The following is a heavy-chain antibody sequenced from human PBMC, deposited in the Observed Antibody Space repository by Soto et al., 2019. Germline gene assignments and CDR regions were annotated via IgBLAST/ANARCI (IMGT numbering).Heavy chain of an antibody. CDR3: AGQEVAGMDPRGWFDP. CDR1: GGSVRSSGYY. J-gene: IGHJ5*02. D-gene: IGHD5-12*01. V-gene: IGHV4-39*01. Sequence: PSETLSLTCTVSGGSVRSSGYYWGWIRQPPGKGLEWIGTIYYTGSTYYDPSLESRVTIFVDTSRNEFSLILSSVTAADTALYYCAGQEVAGMDPRGWFDPWGQGTLVTVSS. CDR2: IYYTGST.